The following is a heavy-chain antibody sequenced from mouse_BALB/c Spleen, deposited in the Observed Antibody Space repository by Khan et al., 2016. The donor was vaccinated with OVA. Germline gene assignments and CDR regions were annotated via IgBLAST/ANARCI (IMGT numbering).Heavy chain of an antibody. CDR3: TRGGGDGYSMAY. CDR1: GYTFTNYW. Sequence: QVQLKESGAELVRPGASVKLSCKASGYTFTNYWINWVKQRPGQGLEWIGNVYPSDSYTNYNQKFKGKATLTVDKSSSTAYMQLSSPTSDDSAGYYGTRGGGDGYSMAYWGQGTLVTVSA. J-gene: IGHJ3*01. CDR2: VYPSDSYT. D-gene: IGHD2-3*01. V-gene: IGHV1-69*02.